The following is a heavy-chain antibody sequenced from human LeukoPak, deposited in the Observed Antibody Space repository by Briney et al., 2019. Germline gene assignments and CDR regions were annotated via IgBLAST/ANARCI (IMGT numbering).Heavy chain of an antibody. Sequence: SLTLACALCIFIFDVYATRWVRQAPGEGGEWGAGISCNSSTIGYADSVKGRFTISSDHAKNSLYLQMNSLTDEDTVLYYCAKTRGYFGWRDAFDIWGQGTMVTVSS. V-gene: IGHV3-9*01. J-gene: IGHJ3*02. CDR1: IFIFDVYA. CDR2: ISCNSSTI. D-gene: IGHD3-9*01. CDR3: AKTRGYFGWRDAFDI.